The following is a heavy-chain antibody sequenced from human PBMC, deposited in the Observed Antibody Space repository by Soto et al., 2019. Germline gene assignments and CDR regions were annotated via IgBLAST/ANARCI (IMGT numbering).Heavy chain of an antibody. V-gene: IGHV3-23*01. CDR2: ISGSGGST. CDR1: GFTFSSYA. D-gene: IGHD2-15*01. Sequence: GGSLRLSCAASGFTFSSYAMSWVRQAPGKGLEWVSAISGSGGSTYYADSVKGRFTISRDNSKNTLYLQMNSLRAEDTAVYYCAKVAYGIWVVVAAPSFDPWGQGTLVTVSS. CDR3: AKVAYGIWVVVAAPSFDP. J-gene: IGHJ5*02.